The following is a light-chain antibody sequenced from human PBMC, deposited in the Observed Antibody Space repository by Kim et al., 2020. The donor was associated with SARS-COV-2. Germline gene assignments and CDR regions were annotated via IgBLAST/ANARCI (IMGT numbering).Light chain of an antibody. CDR1: QRISGN. Sequence: VPPGETATLSCKASQRISGNLAWYQQRPGQTPRLLIYGATSRATGVPVRFSGSQSGTEFNLTISSLQSEDFAVYYCQQYNNWPPVAFGQGTKLEI. J-gene: IGKJ2*01. CDR3: QQYNNWPPVA. V-gene: IGKV3-15*01. CDR2: GAT.